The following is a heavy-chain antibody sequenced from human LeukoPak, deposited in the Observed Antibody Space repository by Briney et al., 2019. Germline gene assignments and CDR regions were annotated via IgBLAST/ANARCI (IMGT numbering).Heavy chain of an antibody. D-gene: IGHD3-3*01. CDR1: GGSISSSSYY. V-gene: IGHV4-39*07. J-gene: IGHJ4*02. CDR3: ARLKMEAFGVGFDY. CDR2: IYYSGST. Sequence: SETLSLTCTVSGGSISSSSYYWGWIRQPPGKGLEWIGSIYYSGSTYYNPSLKSRVTISVDTSKNQFSLKLSSVTAADTAVCYCARLKMEAFGVGFDYWGQGTLVTVSS.